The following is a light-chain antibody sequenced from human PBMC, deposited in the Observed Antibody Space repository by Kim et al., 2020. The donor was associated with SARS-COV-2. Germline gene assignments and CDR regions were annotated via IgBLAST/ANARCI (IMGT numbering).Light chain of an antibody. J-gene: IGLJ3*02. CDR3: LLYYGGTWV. V-gene: IGLV7-43*01. CDR2: STS. Sequence: PGGTVTLTCASSTGAVTSAYYPDWFQQKPGQAPRPLIYSTSNKHSWTPARFSGSLLGGKAALTLSGVQPEDEAEYYCLLYYGGTWVFGGGTKLTVL. CDR1: TGAVTSAYY.